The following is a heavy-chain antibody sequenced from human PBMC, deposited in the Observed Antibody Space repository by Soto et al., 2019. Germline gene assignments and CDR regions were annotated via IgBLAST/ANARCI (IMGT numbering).Heavy chain of an antibody. CDR1: GFTFDDYA. V-gene: IGHV3-9*01. J-gene: IGHJ3*02. Sequence: PGGSLRLSCAASGFTFDDYAVHWVRQAPGKGLEWVSGISWNSGSIGYADSVKGRFTISRDNAKNSLYLQMNSLRAEDTALYYCAKDLIAVAGDAFDIWGQGTMVTVSS. CDR3: AKDLIAVAGDAFDI. D-gene: IGHD6-19*01. CDR2: ISWNSGSI.